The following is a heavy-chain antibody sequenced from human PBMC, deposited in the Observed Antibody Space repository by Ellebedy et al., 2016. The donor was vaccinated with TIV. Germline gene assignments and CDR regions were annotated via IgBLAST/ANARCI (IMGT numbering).Heavy chain of an antibody. V-gene: IGHV5-51*01. J-gene: IGHJ4*02. D-gene: IGHD3-22*01. CDR1: GYSFTSYW. Sequence: GESLKISXKGSGYSFTSYWIGWVRQMPGKGLEWMGIIYPGDSDTRYSPSFQGQVTISADKSISTAYLQWSSLKASDTAMYYCARGDDSSGYPGGGYYFDYWGQGTLVTVSS. CDR2: IYPGDSDT. CDR3: ARGDDSSGYPGGGYYFDY.